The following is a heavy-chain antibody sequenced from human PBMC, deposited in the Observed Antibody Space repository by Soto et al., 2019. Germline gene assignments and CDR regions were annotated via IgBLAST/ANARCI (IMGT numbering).Heavy chain of an antibody. V-gene: IGHV1-46*03. CDR1: GYTFTSYF. J-gene: IGHJ4*02. CDR3: ARGVSISAAGCGPYY. CDR2: INPSSGST. D-gene: IGHD6-25*01. Sequence: ASVKVSCKASGYTFTSYFMHWVRQAPGQGLEWMGVINPSSGSTSYAQKFQGRVTVTRDTSTSTVYMELSSLRSEDTAVYYCARGVSISAAGCGPYYWGQGTLVTVSS.